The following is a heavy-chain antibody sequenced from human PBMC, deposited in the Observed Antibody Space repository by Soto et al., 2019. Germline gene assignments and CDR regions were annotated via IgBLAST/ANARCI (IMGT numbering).Heavy chain of an antibody. D-gene: IGHD2-2*01. CDR3: AKDYQLLSIDVYYYYYMDV. V-gene: IGHV3-9*01. CDR2: ISWNSGSI. J-gene: IGHJ6*03. Sequence: QPGGSLRLSCAASGFTFDDYAMHWVRQAPGKGLEWVSGISWNSGSIGYADSVKGRFTISRDNAKNSLYLQMNSLRAEDTALYYCAKDYQLLSIDVYYYYYMDVWGKGTTVTVSS. CDR1: GFTFDDYA.